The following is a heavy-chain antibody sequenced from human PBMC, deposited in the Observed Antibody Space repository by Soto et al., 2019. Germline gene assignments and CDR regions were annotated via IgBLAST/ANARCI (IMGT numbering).Heavy chain of an antibody. CDR2: ISSSSSYI. D-gene: IGHD3-10*01. CDR1: GFTFSSYS. J-gene: IGHJ4*02. Sequence: EVQLVESGGGLVKPGGSLRLSCAASGFTFSSYSMNWVRQAPGKGLEWVSSISSSSSYIYYADSVKGRFTISRDNAKNSLYLQMNSLRAEDTAVYYCARIAGYYYGSVSYSNFDYWGQGTLVTVSS. V-gene: IGHV3-21*01. CDR3: ARIAGYYYGSVSYSNFDY.